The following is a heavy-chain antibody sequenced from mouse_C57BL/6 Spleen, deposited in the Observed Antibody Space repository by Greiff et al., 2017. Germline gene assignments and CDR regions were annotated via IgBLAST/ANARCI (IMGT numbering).Heavy chain of an antibody. CDR2: INPYNGGT. CDR1: GYTFTDYY. CDR3: ARGAGGLPFAY. J-gene: IGHJ3*01. V-gene: IGHV1-19*01. D-gene: IGHD2-4*01. Sequence: EVQLQQSGPVLVKPGASVKMSCKASGYTFTDYYMNWVKQSHGKSLEWIGVINPYNGGTSYNQKFKGKATLTVDKSSSTAYMELNSLTSEDSAVYYCARGAGGLPFAYWGQGTLVTVSA.